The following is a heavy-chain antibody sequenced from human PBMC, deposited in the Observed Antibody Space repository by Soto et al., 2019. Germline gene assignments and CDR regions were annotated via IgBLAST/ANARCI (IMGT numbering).Heavy chain of an antibody. V-gene: IGHV3-23*01. CDR3: AKDRERITTRSIDY. CDR1: GVTFSSYA. Sequence: GGSLRLSCAASGVTFSSYAMSWVRQAPGKGLEWVSGISGSGVSTYYADSVKGRFTISRDNSKSTLYLQMNSLRAEDTAVYYCAKDRERITTRSIDYWGQGTLVTVSS. D-gene: IGHD6-6*01. CDR2: ISGSGVST. J-gene: IGHJ4*02.